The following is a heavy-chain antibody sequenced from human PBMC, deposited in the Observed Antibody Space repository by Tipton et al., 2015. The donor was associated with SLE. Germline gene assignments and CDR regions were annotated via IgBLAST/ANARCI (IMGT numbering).Heavy chain of an antibody. V-gene: IGHV4-28*01. J-gene: IGHJ3*02. CDR2: IHESGST. Sequence: TLSLTCNVSVYSISSSHWWGWIRQSPGKGLEWIGYIHESGSTHYHPSLRGRVTISVDASKNQFSLELISVTAADTAVYYCARRHFDTSGYYRGAFDIWGQGKMVTVSS. CDR3: ARRHFDTSGYYRGAFDI. CDR1: VYSISSSHW. D-gene: IGHD3-22*01.